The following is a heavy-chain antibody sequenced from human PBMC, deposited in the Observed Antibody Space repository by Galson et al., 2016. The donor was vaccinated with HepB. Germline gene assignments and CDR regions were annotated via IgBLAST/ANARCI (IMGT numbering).Heavy chain of an antibody. Sequence: SLRLSCAASGYAFSYYWMSWVRQAPGKGLEWVANISQHGSEKYYVDSVKDRFSISRDNAKNSLYLQMNSLGGEDTAVYFCARDLYYSQNIGYYASYYWGQGSLVTVSS. CDR1: GYAFSYYW. CDR2: ISQHGSEK. D-gene: IGHD3-22*01. V-gene: IGHV3-7*03. CDR3: ARDLYYSQNIGYYASYY. J-gene: IGHJ4*02.